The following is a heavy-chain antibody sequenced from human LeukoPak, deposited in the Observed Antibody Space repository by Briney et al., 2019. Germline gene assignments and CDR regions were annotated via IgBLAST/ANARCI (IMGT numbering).Heavy chain of an antibody. D-gene: IGHD2-15*01. CDR3: ARCPVPGGSPLLGMDV. V-gene: IGHV4-31*03. J-gene: IGHJ6*02. CDR2: IYYSGST. Sequence: PSETLSLTCTVSGGSISSGGYYWSWIRQHPGKGLEWIGYIYYSGSTYYNPSLKSRVTISVDTSKNQFSLKLSSVTAADTAVYYCARCPVPGGSPLLGMDVWGQGTTVTVSS. CDR1: GGSISSGGYY.